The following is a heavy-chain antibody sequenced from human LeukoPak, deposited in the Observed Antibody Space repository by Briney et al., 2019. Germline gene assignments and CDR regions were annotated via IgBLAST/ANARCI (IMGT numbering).Heavy chain of an antibody. Sequence: ASEKVSCKASGYTFTSYGISWVRQAPGQGLEWMGWISAYNGNTNYAQKLQGRVTMTTDTSTSTAYMELRSLRSDDTAVYYCARDAAVAATALFDYWGQGTLVTVSS. J-gene: IGHJ4*02. CDR2: ISAYNGNT. CDR1: GYTFTSYG. CDR3: ARDAAVAATALFDY. V-gene: IGHV1-18*01. D-gene: IGHD6-19*01.